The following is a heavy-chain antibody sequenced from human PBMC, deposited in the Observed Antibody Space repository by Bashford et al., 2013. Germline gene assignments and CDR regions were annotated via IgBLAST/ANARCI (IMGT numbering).Heavy chain of an antibody. Sequence: ASVKVSCKASGYLFTDYYMHWVRQAPGQGLEWLGWINPRSGGTYYAQKFQGRVTMTRDTSITTGYMELRGLRSDDTAVYFCARDPFNLAVKEMYGMDVWGQGTTVTVSS. CDR2: INPRSGGT. CDR3: ARDPFNLAVKEMYGMDV. CDR1: GYLFTDYY. J-gene: IGHJ6*02. D-gene: IGHD6-19*01. V-gene: IGHV1-2*02.